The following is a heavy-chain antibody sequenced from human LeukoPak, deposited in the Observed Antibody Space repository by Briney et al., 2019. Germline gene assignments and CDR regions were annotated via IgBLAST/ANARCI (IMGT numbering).Heavy chain of an antibody. Sequence: ASVKVSCKASGYTFTNYGISWVRQAPGQGLEWMGWISAYNGNTNYAQKFQGRVTITRDTSASTAYMELSSLRSEDTAVYYCASEASLYYSSSSRVYYYYYYGMDVWGQGTTVTVSS. CDR1: GYTFTNYG. CDR3: ASEASLYYSSSSRVYYYYYYGMDV. J-gene: IGHJ6*02. CDR2: ISAYNGNT. D-gene: IGHD6-6*01. V-gene: IGHV1-18*01.